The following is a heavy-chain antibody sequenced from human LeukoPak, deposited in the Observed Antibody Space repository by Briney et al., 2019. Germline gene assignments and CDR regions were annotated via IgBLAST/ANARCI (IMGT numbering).Heavy chain of an antibody. CDR3: VKVYSPLAYCGGDCTFDY. D-gene: IGHD2-21*02. CDR2: ISSNGGTT. CDR1: GFTFSSYA. J-gene: IGHJ4*02. Sequence: GGSLRLSCSASGFTFSSYAMHWVRQAPGKGLEYVSAISSNGGTTYYADSVKGRFTISRDNSKNTLYLQMRSLRAEDTAVYYCVKVYSPLAYCGGDCTFDYWGKGTLVTVSS. V-gene: IGHV3-64D*06.